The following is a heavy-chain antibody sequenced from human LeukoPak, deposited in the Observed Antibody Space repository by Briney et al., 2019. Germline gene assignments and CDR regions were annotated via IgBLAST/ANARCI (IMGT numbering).Heavy chain of an antibody. Sequence: ESGPTVVKPTQTLTLTCTFSGFSLTTGGVSVGWIRQPPGKALESLALIYWDDDKRYSPSLRSRLTITKDTSKNQVVLTMTNVDPVDTATYYCARGFPFDHWGQGTLVTVSS. V-gene: IGHV2-5*02. CDR1: GFSLTTGGVS. CDR2: IYWDDDK. CDR3: ARGFPFDH. D-gene: IGHD3-22*01. J-gene: IGHJ4*02.